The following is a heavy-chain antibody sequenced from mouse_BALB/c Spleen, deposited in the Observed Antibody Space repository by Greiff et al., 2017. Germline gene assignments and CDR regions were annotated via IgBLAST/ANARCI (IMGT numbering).Heavy chain of an antibody. V-gene: IGHV3-2*02. CDR2: ISYSGST. CDR3: ARFGGAY. J-gene: IGHJ3*01. CDR1: GYSITSDYA. Sequence: EVKLQESGPGLVKPSQSLSLTCTVTGYSITSDYAWNWIRQFPGNKLEWMGYISYSGSTSYNPSLKSRISITRDTSKNQFFLQLNSVTTEDTATYYCARFGGAYWGQGTLVTVSA.